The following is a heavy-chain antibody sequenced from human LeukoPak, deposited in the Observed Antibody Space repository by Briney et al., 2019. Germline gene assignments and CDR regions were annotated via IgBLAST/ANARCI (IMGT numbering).Heavy chain of an antibody. J-gene: IGHJ4*02. CDR1: GGTSSSYA. D-gene: IGHD5-24*01. V-gene: IGHV1-69*01. CDR3: AISQEMATIRLDY. CDR2: IIPIFGTA. Sequence: SVKVSCKASGGTSSSYAISWVRQAPGQGLEWMGGIIPIFGTANYAQKFQGRVTITADESTSTAYMELSSLRSEDTAVYYCAISQEMATIRLDYWGQGTLVTVSS.